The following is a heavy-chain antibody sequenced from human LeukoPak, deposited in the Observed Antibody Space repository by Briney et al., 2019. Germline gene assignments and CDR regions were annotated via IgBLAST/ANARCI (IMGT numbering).Heavy chain of an antibody. Sequence: GGSPRLSCAASGFTFSDYYMSWIRQAPGKGLEWVSYISSSSSYTNYADSVKGRFTISRDNAKNSLYLQMNSLRAEDTAVYYCAKGRAGIDYWGQGTLVIVSS. CDR1: GFTFSDYY. V-gene: IGHV3-11*05. D-gene: IGHD6-19*01. CDR3: AKGRAGIDY. J-gene: IGHJ4*02. CDR2: ISSSSSYT.